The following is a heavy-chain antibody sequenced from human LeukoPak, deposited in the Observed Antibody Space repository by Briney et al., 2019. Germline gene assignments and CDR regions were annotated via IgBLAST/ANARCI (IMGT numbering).Heavy chain of an antibody. CDR2: IKSKIDGGTT. Sequence: PGGSLRLSCAASGITFTNAWMTWVRQAPGKGLEWVGRIKSKIDGGTTDFAAPVKGRFTISRDDSKNTLYLQMNRLQTEDTAVYYCTSSSAEEWLFDCWGQGTLVSVSS. CDR1: GITFTNAW. CDR3: TSSSAEEWLFDC. D-gene: IGHD6-19*01. V-gene: IGHV3-15*01. J-gene: IGHJ4*02.